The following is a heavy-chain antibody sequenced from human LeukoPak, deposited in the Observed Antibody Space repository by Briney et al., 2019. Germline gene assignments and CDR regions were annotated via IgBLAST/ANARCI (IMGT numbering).Heavy chain of an antibody. CDR2: IYTSGST. Sequence: SETLSLTCTVSGGSISSYYWSWIRQPAGKGLEWIGRIYTSGSTNYNPSLKSRVTMSVDTSKNQFSLKLSSVTAADTAVYYCAREIRSAQSLNPFDYWGQGTLVTASS. CDR1: GGSISSYY. D-gene: IGHD2-15*01. V-gene: IGHV4-4*07. J-gene: IGHJ4*02. CDR3: AREIRSAQSLNPFDY.